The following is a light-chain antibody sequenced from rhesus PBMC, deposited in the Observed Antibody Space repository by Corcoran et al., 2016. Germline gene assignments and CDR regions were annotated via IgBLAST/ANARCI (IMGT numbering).Light chain of an antibody. J-gene: IGKJ4*01. Sequence: DIQMTQSPSSLSASVGDTVTITCRASQVISNNLAWYQQNPGKFPKLLIYSASTLQSGVPSRFSGSGSGTDFTLTISSLQPEDFATYYCQQGYGTPLTFGGGTKVEI. V-gene: IGKV1-33*02. CDR3: QQGYGTPLT. CDR2: SAS. CDR1: QVISNN.